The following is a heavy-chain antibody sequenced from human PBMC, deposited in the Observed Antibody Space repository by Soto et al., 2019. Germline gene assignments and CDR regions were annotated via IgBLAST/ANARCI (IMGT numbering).Heavy chain of an antibody. D-gene: IGHD2-15*01. CDR2: IYYSGNT. Sequence: PSETLSLTCTVSGGSISGYYWSWIRQPPGKGLEWIGYIYYSGNTNYNPSLKSRVTMSVDTSKNQFSLKLSSVTAADTAVYYCARGYCSGGSCYNAFDIWGQGTMVNVSS. V-gene: IGHV4-59*08. CDR3: ARGYCSGGSCYNAFDI. CDR1: GGSISGYY. J-gene: IGHJ3*02.